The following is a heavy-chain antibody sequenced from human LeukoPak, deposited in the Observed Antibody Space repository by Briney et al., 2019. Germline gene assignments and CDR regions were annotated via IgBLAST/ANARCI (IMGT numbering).Heavy chain of an antibody. J-gene: IGHJ6*03. Sequence: SETLSLTCTVSGGSISSGSYYWSWIRQPTGKGLERIGRIYTSGSTNYNPSLNSRVTISVDTSKNQFSLKLSSVTAADTAVYYCARSPGLYYYYYMDVWGKGTTVTVSS. CDR2: IYTSGST. CDR3: ARSPGLYYYYYMDV. V-gene: IGHV4-61*02. CDR1: GGSISSGSYY.